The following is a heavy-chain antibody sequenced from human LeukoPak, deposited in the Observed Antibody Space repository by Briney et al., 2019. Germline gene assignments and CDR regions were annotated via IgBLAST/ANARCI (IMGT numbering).Heavy chain of an antibody. D-gene: IGHD6-19*01. V-gene: IGHV3-30*18. J-gene: IGHJ4*02. CDR1: GFSFSSFG. CDR3: AKAGYSSGWRNFDY. CDR2: ISYDGSNK. Sequence: PGGSLILSCAASGFSFSSFGMHWVRQAPGKGLEWVAVISYDGSNKFYADSVKGRFTISRDNSKNTLYLQMNSLRAEDTAVFYCAKAGYSSGWRNFDYWGQGTLVTVSS.